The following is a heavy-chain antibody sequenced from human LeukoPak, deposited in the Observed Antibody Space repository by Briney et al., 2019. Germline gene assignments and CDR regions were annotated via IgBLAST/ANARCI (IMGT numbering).Heavy chain of an antibody. CDR1: GDSIGSYY. CDR2: IYRSGNT. J-gene: IGHJ4*02. CDR3: ARDGPQWLAAFDF. V-gene: IGHV4-59*01. D-gene: IGHD6-19*01. Sequence: SETLSLSCTVSGDSIGSYYWSWIRQPPGKGLEWIGNIYRSGNTNYNPSLKSRVTISVDTSKKQFSLKLTSVTTADTAVYYCARDGPQWLAAFDFWGQGTLVTVPS.